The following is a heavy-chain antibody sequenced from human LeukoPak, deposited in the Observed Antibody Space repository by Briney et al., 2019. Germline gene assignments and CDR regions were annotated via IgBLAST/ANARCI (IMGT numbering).Heavy chain of an antibody. V-gene: IGHV3-23*01. Sequence: PGGSLRLSCAASGFTFSSYAMSWVRQAPGKGLEWVSAISGSGGSTYYADSVKGRFTISRDNSKNTLYLQMNSLRAEDTAVYYCARDPGYCSGGSCYNYYFDYWGQGTLVTVSS. J-gene: IGHJ4*02. D-gene: IGHD2-15*01. CDR3: ARDPGYCSGGSCYNYYFDY. CDR1: GFTFSSYA. CDR2: ISGSGGST.